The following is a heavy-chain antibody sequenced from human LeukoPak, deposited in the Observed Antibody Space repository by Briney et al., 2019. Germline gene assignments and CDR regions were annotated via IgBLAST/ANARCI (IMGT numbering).Heavy chain of an antibody. CDR2: ISPYSGNT. D-gene: IGHD6-13*01. J-gene: IGHJ4*02. Sequence: ASVKVSCKASGYTLTDYGITWVRQAPGQGLECMGWISPYSGNTDYPQKLQGRVTMTTDTSTTTAYMELRSLSFDDTAVYYCARTSGVSVAGSPYYFDFWGQGTLISVSS. V-gene: IGHV1-18*01. CDR1: GYTLTDYG. CDR3: ARTSGVSVAGSPYYFDF.